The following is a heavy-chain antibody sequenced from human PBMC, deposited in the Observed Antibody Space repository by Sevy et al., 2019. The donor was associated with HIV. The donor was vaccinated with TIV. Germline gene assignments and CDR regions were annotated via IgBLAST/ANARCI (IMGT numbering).Heavy chain of an antibody. CDR3: TRGASVNILSRWDY. CDR2: IRRKAYGGTT. Sequence: GGSLRLSCTGSGFTYGDYAINWVRQAPGKGLEWLGFIRRKAYGGTTQYAGSVKGRFTISRDDSKSIAYLQMNSLKTEVTAVYYCTRGASVNILSRWDYWGQGTLVTVSS. D-gene: IGHD3-3*02. V-gene: IGHV3-49*04. J-gene: IGHJ4*02. CDR1: GFTYGDYA.